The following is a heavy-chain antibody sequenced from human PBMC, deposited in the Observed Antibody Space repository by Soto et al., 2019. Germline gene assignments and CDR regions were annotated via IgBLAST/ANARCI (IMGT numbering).Heavy chain of an antibody. CDR1: GYRFSDYD. Sequence: ASVRVSCKASGYRFSDYDIHWVRQAPGQRLEWMGWSNAGNGDPKYSQKFQGRLTFTRDTSANTAHMELSSLRPEDTAVYYCARQYTVGLWDYWGRGTLVT. J-gene: IGHJ4*02. V-gene: IGHV1-3*01. D-gene: IGHD2-8*02. CDR2: SNAGNGDP. CDR3: ARQYTVGLWDY.